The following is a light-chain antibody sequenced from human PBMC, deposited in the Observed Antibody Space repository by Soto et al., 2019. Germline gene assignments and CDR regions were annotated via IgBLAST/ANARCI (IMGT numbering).Light chain of an antibody. Sequence: EIGWAQSPATLAVSPGERVPLSCRTSHSVNSHVAWYQQKPGQAPRLLLYGASTRATGIPVRFSGSGFGTEFTLTISSRLSEGFAVYYWLNDFPWPLFGQVTALE. V-gene: IGKV3-15*01. CDR3: LNDFPWPL. CDR2: GAS. CDR1: HSVNSH. J-gene: IGKJ5*01.